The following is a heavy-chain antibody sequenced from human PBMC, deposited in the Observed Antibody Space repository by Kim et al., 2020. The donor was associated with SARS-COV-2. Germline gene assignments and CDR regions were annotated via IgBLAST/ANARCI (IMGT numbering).Heavy chain of an antibody. CDR2: INAGYGNT. CDR1: GYTFTSYA. CDR3: ARLGSDYTTSE. D-gene: IGHD4-17*01. Sequence: ASVKVSCKASGYTFTSYAMHWVRQAPGQRLEWMGWINAGYGNTKYSQKFQGRVTITRDTSASTAYMELSSLRSEDTAVYYCARLGSDYTTSEWGQGTLVTVSS. J-gene: IGHJ4*02. V-gene: IGHV1-3*01.